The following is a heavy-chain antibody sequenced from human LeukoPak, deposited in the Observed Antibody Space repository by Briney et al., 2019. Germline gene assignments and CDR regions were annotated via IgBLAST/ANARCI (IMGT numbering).Heavy chain of an antibody. CDR3: ARDLKRGYSSGRYSWGTGSSNDF. Sequence: GASVKVSCKASGYTFTGYYIHWVRQAPGQGLEWMGWINPNSGGTNYAQKFQGRVTMTRDTSISTAYMDLSRLRSDDTAVYYCARDLKRGYSSGRYSWGTGSSNDFWGQGTLVTVSS. D-gene: IGHD6-19*01. J-gene: IGHJ4*02. V-gene: IGHV1-2*02. CDR2: INPNSGGT. CDR1: GYTFTGYY.